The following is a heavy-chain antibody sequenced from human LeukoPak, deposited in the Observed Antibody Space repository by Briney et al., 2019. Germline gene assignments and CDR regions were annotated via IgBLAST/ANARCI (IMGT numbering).Heavy chain of an antibody. V-gene: IGHV3-9*03. J-gene: IGHJ2*01. CDR3: AKGRWYFDL. CDR2: ISWNSGSI. Sequence: PGRSLRLSCAASGFTFDDYAMHWVRQAPGKGLEWVSGISWNSGSIGYADSVKGRFTISRDNAKNSLYLQTNSLRAEDMALYYCAKGRWYFDLWGRGTLVTVSS. CDR1: GFTFDDYA.